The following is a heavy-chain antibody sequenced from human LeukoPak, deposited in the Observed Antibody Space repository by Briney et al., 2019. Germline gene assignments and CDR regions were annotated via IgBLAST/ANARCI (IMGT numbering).Heavy chain of an antibody. CDR1: GRSFSGYY. CDR2: INQSGST. J-gene: IGHJ4*02. V-gene: IGHV4-34*01. D-gene: IGHD6-19*01. CDR3: ASSLRKGRIAVAETFNS. Sequence: PSETLSLTCGVYGRSFSGYYGSWVRQSPGNGLEWIGEINQSGSTNYNPSLKSVTMSVDTSKNQFSLKLNSVTAADTAVYYCASSLRKGRIAVAETFNSWSQGALVTVSS.